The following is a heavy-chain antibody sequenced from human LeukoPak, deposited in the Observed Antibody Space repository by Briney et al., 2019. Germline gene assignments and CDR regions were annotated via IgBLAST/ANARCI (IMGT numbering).Heavy chain of an antibody. CDR2: INNDGSTT. Sequence: GGSLRLSRAASGFTFSEAWMHWVRQAPGKGLVWVSRINNDGSTTRYADSVKGRFTISRDNAKNTLYLQMNSLRAEDTAVYYCARVSGPGMNEYFHLWGQGTLVTVSS. V-gene: IGHV3-74*01. D-gene: IGHD3-10*01. J-gene: IGHJ1*01. CDR3: ARVSGPGMNEYFHL. CDR1: GFTFSEAW.